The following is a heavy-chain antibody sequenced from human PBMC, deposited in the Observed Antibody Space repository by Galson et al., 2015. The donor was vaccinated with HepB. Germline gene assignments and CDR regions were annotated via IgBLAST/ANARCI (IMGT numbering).Heavy chain of an antibody. CDR1: GFIFSSSA. J-gene: IGHJ3*02. Sequence: SLRLSCAASGFIFSSSAMSWVRQAPGKGLEWVSGIGGSGITTYYADSVQGRFTLSRDNSKNTLYLQLNSLRAEDTAVYYCARPKWATVIAFDIWGQGTMATVSS. D-gene: IGHD4-17*01. CDR2: IGGSGITT. CDR3: ARPKWATVIAFDI. V-gene: IGHV3-23*01.